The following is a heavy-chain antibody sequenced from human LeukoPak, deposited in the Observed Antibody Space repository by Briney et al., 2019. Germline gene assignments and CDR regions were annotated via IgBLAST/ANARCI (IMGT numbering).Heavy chain of an antibody. CDR3: AKDAQPRSRWFDP. CDR2: IKQDGSEK. V-gene: IGHV3-7*03. D-gene: IGHD3-16*01. J-gene: IGHJ5*02. Sequence: PGGSLRLSCAASRFIFKDFWMIWVRQAPGKGLEWVANIKQDGSEKYYVDSVKGRFTISRDNAKNSLYLQMNTLRAEDTAMYYCAKDAQPRSRWFDPWGQGTLVTVSS. CDR1: RFIFKDFW.